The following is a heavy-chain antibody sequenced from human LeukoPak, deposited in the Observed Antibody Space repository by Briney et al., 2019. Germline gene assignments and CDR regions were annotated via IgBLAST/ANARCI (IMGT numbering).Heavy chain of an antibody. CDR1: GYTFTGYY. J-gene: IGHJ4*02. Sequence: GASVKVSCKASGYTFTGYYMHWVRQAPGQGLEWMGWINPNSGGTNYAQKFQGRVTMTRDTSISTAYMELGRLRSDDTAVYYCARDPWELLRYYFDYWGQGTLVTVSS. CDR2: INPNSGGT. D-gene: IGHD1-26*01. CDR3: ARDPWELLRYYFDY. V-gene: IGHV1-2*02.